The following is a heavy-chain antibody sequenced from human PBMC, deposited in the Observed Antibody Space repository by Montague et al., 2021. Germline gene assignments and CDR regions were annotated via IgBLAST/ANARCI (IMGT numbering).Heavy chain of an antibody. CDR3: ARKGTNWDY. Sequence: SETLSLTCTVSGDSINFYYWSWIRQPPGKGLEWIGYVYYTGTTNYNPSLKSRVTISVDTSRNQFFLNVNSATAADTAVYYCARKGTNWDYWGQGTLVTVSS. CDR2: VYYTGTT. D-gene: IGHD2-8*01. CDR1: GDSINFYY. V-gene: IGHV4-59*01. J-gene: IGHJ4*02.